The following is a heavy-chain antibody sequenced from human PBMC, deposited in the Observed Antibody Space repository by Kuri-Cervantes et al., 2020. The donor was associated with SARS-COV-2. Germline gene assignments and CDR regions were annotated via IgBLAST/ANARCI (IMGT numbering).Heavy chain of an antibody. CDR3: ARGKWLSAYYYYYYGMDV. V-gene: IGHV4-34*01. D-gene: IGHD3-22*01. J-gene: IGHJ6*02. Sequence: SETLSLTCAVYSGSFSGYYWSWIRQPPGKGLEWIGEINHSGSTNYNPSLKSRVTISVDTSKNQFSLKLSSVTAADTAVYYCARGKWLSAYYYYYYGMDVWGQGTTVTVSS. CDR1: SGSFSGYY. CDR2: INHSGST.